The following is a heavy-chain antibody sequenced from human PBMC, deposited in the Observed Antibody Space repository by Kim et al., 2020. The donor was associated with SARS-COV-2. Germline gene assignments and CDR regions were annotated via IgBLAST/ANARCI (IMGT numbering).Heavy chain of an antibody. V-gene: IGHV3-49*03. CDR1: GFTFGDYA. CDR3: TRVLDYYDSSGYRRSYLDY. J-gene: IGHJ4*02. Sequence: GGSLRPSCTASGFTFGDYAMSWFRQAPGKGLEWVGFIRSKAYGGTTEYAASVTGRFTISRDDSKSIAYLQMNSLKTEDTAVYYCTRVLDYYDSSGYRRSYLDYRGQGTLVTVDS. D-gene: IGHD3-22*01. CDR2: IRSKAYGGTT.